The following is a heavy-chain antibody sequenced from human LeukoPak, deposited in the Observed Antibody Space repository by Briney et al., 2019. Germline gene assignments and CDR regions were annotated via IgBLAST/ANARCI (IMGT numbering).Heavy chain of an antibody. D-gene: IGHD1-14*01. CDR3: ARINFNPDY. J-gene: IGHJ4*02. CDR2: VHHSGAT. Sequence: PSETLSLTCSVSGYSISRGYHWAWVRQPPGKGLEWIGSVHHSGATYYNPSLISRLTISADTSKNQFSLKMDSVTAADTAVYYCARINFNPDYWGQGTLVSVSS. V-gene: IGHV4-38-2*02. CDR1: GYSISRGYH.